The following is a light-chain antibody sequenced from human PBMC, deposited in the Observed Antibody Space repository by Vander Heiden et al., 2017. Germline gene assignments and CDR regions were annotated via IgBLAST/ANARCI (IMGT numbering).Light chain of an antibody. CDR1: QGSSSW. CDR3: QQYNSYPYT. V-gene: IGKV1-5*03. Sequence: DIQMPQSPSPLSASVGDRVTITCRASQGSSSWLAWYQQKPGKAPKLLIYKASSLESGVPSRFSGSGSGTEFTLTISSLQPDDFATYYCQQYNSYPYTFGQGTKLEIK. CDR2: KAS. J-gene: IGKJ2*01.